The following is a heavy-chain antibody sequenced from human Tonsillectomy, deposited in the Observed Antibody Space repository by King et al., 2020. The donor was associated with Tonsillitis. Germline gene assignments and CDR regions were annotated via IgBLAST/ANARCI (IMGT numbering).Heavy chain of an antibody. Sequence: VQLVESGGGLVQPGRSVRLSCEASGFTFSSYWMHWVRQAPGKELVWVSHINGDGTNTNYADSVKGRFTISRDNAKNTLYLQMNRLRDEDTAVYFCATVGSSAYYVYWGQGTLVTVSS. CDR3: ATVGSSAYYVY. D-gene: IGHD3-22*01. CDR1: GFTFSSYW. CDR2: INGDGTNT. V-gene: IGHV3-74*01. J-gene: IGHJ4*02.